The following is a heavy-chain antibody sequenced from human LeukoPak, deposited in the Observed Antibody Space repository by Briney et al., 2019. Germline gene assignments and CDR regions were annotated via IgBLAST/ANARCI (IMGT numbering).Heavy chain of an antibody. CDR1: GGSVSSGSYY. CDR3: ARVGWSNQLPPHRYYFDY. CDR2: IYYSGST. J-gene: IGHJ4*02. Sequence: PSETLSLTCTVSGGSVSSGSYYWSWIRQPPGKGLEWIGYIYYSGSTNYNPSLKSRVTISVDTSKNQFSLKLSSVTAADTAVYYCARVGWSNQLPPHRYYFDYWGQGTLVTVSS. V-gene: IGHV4-61*01. D-gene: IGHD2-2*01.